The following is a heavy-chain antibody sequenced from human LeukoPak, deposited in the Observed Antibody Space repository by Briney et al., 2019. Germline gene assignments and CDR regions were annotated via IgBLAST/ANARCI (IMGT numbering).Heavy chain of an antibody. J-gene: IGHJ4*02. V-gene: IGHV3-7*01. Sequence: GRSLRLSCAASGFTFSSYWMSWVRQAPGKGLEWVANIKQDGSEKYYVVSVKGRLTISRDNAKNSLYLQMNSLRAEDTAVYYCARDYYDSSGSPSDYWGQGTLVTVSS. CDR3: ARDYYDSSGSPSDY. CDR2: IKQDGSEK. CDR1: GFTFSSYW. D-gene: IGHD3-22*01.